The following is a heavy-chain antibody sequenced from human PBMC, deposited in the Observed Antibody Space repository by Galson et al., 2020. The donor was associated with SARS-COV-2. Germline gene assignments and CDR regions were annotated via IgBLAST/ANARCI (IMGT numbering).Heavy chain of an antibody. CDR2: IKQDGSEK. CDR3: ARVNKPISGSYFGPYY. V-gene: IGHV3-7*01. Sequence: GGSLRLSCVTSGFTFTTYYMSWVRQAPGKGLEWVANIKQDGSEKYYVDSVKGRFTISRDNAKNSLYLQMDSLRAEDTAVYYCARVNKPISGSYFGPYYWGQGTLVTVSS. CDR1: GFTFTTYY. D-gene: IGHD3-10*01. J-gene: IGHJ4*02.